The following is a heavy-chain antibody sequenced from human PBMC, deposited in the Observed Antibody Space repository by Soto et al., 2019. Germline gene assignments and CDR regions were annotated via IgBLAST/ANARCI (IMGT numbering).Heavy chain of an antibody. Sequence: SETLSLTCTVSGGSISSGGYYWSWIRQHPGKGLEWIGYIYYSGSTYYNPSLKSRVTISVDTSKNQFSLKLSSVTAADTAVYYCARGNWNFGRFDYWGQGTLVTVSS. CDR2: IYYSGST. D-gene: IGHD1-1*01. J-gene: IGHJ4*02. V-gene: IGHV4-31*03. CDR3: ARGNWNFGRFDY. CDR1: GGSISSGGYY.